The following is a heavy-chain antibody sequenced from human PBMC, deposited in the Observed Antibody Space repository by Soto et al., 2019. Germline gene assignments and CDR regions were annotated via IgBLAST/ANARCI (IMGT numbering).Heavy chain of an antibody. CDR1: GYTFTGYY. CDR2: SNPNSGGT. V-gene: IGHV1-2*04. CDR3: ARGQHLGGSYYYYGLDV. J-gene: IGHJ6*01. D-gene: IGHD6-13*01. Sequence: QVQLVQSGAEVRKPGASVKVSCKASGYTFTGYYMHWVRQAPGQGLEWMGWSNPNSGGTKYAQKFQGWVTMTSDTSISTGYMELRRLKSDDTALYYCARGQHLGGSYYYYGLDVWGQGTRVTVSS.